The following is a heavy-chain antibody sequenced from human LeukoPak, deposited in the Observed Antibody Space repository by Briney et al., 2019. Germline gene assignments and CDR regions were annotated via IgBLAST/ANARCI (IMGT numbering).Heavy chain of an antibody. CDR2: ISYDGGNK. Sequence: GGSLRLSCAASGFTFRNFGMHWVRQAPGKGLEWVASISYDGGNKYYADSVKGRFTISRDNSKNALYLQMNSLRAEDTALYYCAKDPSSIYSSGLDYWGQGTLVTVSS. V-gene: IGHV3-30*02. CDR1: GFTFRNFG. D-gene: IGHD3-22*01. CDR3: AKDPSSIYSSGLDY. J-gene: IGHJ4*02.